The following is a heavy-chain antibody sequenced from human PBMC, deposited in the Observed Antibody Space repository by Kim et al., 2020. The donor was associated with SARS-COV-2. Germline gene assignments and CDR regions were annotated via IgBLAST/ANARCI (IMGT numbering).Heavy chain of an antibody. Sequence: SETLSLTCTVSGGSISSYYWSWIRQPPGKGLEWIGYIYYSGSTNYNPSLKSRVTISVDTSKNQFSLKLSSVTAADTAVYYCARVLFGDPHWFDPWGQGTLVTVSS. CDR3: ARVLFGDPHWFDP. V-gene: IGHV4-59*01. J-gene: IGHJ5*02. CDR2: IYYSGST. D-gene: IGHD3-10*02. CDR1: GGSISSYY.